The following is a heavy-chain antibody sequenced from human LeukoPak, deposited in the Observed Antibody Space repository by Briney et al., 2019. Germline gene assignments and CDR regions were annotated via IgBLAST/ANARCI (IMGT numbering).Heavy chain of an antibody. CDR1: GFTFDDYA. CDR2: ISWNSGSI. Sequence: PGRSLRLSCAASGFTFDDYAMHWVRQAPGKGLEWASGISWNSGSIGYADSVKGRFTISRDNAKNSLYLQMNSLRAEDTALYYCAKDGGYYFGSGSRYFDYWGQGTLVTVSS. V-gene: IGHV3-9*01. D-gene: IGHD3-10*01. J-gene: IGHJ4*02. CDR3: AKDGGYYFGSGSRYFDY.